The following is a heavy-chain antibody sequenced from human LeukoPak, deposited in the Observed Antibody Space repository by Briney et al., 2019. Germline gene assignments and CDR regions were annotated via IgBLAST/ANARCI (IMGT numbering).Heavy chain of an antibody. J-gene: IGHJ3*02. D-gene: IGHD5-12*01. CDR2: IYHDGNT. CDR3: ARERRAFVWLRLAAGDDAFDI. CDR1: GYSISSGYY. Sequence: SETLSLTCSVSGYSISSGYYWGWIRQPPGKGLEWIGNIYHDGNTNYNPSLKSRVTISVDTSKNQFSLKLSSVTATDTAVYYCARERRAFVWLRLAAGDDAFDIWGQGTMVTVSS. V-gene: IGHV4-38-2*02.